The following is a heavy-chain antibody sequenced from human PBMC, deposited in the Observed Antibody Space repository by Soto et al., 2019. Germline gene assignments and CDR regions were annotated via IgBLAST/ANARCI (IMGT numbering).Heavy chain of an antibody. CDR3: AKCFTDFWSGYYRGGQFDP. J-gene: IGHJ5*02. V-gene: IGHV3-23*01. CDR1: GFTFSGYA. D-gene: IGHD3-3*01. CDR2: ISGSGGST. Sequence: PGGSLRLSCAASGFTFSGYAMSWVRQAPGKGLEWVSAISGSGGSTYYADSVKGRFTISRDNSKNTLYLQMNSLRAEDTAVYYCAKCFTDFWSGYYRGGQFDPWGQGTLVTVSS.